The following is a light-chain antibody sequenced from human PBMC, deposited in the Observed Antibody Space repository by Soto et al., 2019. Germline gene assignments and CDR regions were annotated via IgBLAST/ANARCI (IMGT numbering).Light chain of an antibody. Sequence: VLTPPPATLSVSPGQGATPPCRASQGIGHTLAWYQQKPGQTPRLLIYDTSIRATGVPARFSGSRSGAEFTLTISSLQSEDFAVYYCQHYVTWPLTFGGGTKVDIK. J-gene: IGKJ4*01. CDR1: QGIGHT. CDR3: QHYVTWPLT. CDR2: DTS. V-gene: IGKV3-15*01.